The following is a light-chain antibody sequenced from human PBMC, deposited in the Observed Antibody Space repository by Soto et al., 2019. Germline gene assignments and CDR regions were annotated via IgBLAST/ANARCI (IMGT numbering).Light chain of an antibody. Sequence: QSVLTQPPSASGTPGQRVTIPCSGGTSTIATNYVYWYQHLPGTAPRLLVYRNSQRPSGVPDRFSGSKSGTSASLAISGLRSEDEGDYYCAAWDDSLSGVLFGGGTKLTVL. V-gene: IGLV1-47*01. CDR2: RNS. CDR3: AAWDDSLSGVL. CDR1: TSTIATNY. J-gene: IGLJ2*01.